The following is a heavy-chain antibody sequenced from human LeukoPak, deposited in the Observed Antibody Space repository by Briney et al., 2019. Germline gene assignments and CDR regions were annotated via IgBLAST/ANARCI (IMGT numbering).Heavy chain of an antibody. CDR3: ARDRDTRVGPTDIDY. CDR1: GFTFSNYA. J-gene: IGHJ4*02. D-gene: IGHD5-18*01. V-gene: IGHV3-30*04. Sequence: PGGSLRLSCAASGFTFSNYAMHWVRQAPGKGLQWVAVISYDGSDKYYADSVKGRFTISRDNSKNTVYLQMNSLRAEDTAVYYCARDRDTRVGPTDIDYWGQGTQVTVSS. CDR2: ISYDGSDK.